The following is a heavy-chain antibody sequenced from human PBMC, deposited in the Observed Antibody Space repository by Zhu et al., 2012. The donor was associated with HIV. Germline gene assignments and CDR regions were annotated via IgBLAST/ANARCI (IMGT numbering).Heavy chain of an antibody. CDR1: GGSTSSHY. D-gene: IGHD3-22*01. CDR3: ARLRDTSGYYYPFD. J-gene: IGHJ4*02. V-gene: IGHV4-59*11. Sequence: QVQLQESGPGLVKPSETLSLTCSVSGGSTSSHYWSWIRQPPGKGLEWIGYVYYSGTTNYNPSLKSRVTISLDMSKNQFSLKLTSVTAADTAVYYCARLRDTSGYYYPFDYWARDLVTSPQ. CDR2: VYYSGTT.